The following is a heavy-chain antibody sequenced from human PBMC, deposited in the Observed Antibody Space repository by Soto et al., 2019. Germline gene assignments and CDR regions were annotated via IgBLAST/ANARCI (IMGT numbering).Heavy chain of an antibody. V-gene: IGHV3-33*01. CDR1: GFTFSSYG. Sequence: QVQLVESGGGVVQPGRSLRLSCAASGFTFSSYGMHWVRQAPGKGLEWVAVIWYDGSNKYYADSVKGRFTISSDNSKNTLYLQMNSLRAEDTAVHYCARVYLTTVTTPLGYWGQGTLVTVSS. CDR3: ARVYLTTVTTPLGY. CDR2: IWYDGSNK. D-gene: IGHD4-17*01. J-gene: IGHJ4*02.